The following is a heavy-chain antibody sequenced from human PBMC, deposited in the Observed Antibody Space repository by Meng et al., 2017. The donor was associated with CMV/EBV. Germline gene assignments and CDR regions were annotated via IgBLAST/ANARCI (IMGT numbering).Heavy chain of an antibody. CDR2: IYYSGNA. J-gene: IGHJ1*01. Sequence: GYYWSWIRQHPEKGLEWIGYIYYSGNAYYNPCLESRVTISGDTSKDQFSLRLISVTAADTAVYYCARTGHPDYYDSTSYYTEYFQYWGQGSLVTVSS. D-gene: IGHD3-22*01. CDR1: GYY. CDR3: ARTGHPDYYDSTSYYTEYFQY. V-gene: IGHV4-31*02.